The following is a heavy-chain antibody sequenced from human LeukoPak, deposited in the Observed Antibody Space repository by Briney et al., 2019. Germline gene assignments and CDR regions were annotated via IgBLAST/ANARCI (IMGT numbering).Heavy chain of an antibody. CDR2: IYYSGST. CDR3: ARLVRSGATPYDY. D-gene: IGHD1-26*01. Sequence: SETLSLTCTVSGGSLSSYYWSWIRQPPGKGLEWIGYIYYSGSTNYNPSLKSRVTISVDTSKNQFSLKLSSVTAADTAVYYCARLVRSGATPYDYWGQGTLVTVSS. V-gene: IGHV4-59*08. J-gene: IGHJ4*02. CDR1: GGSLSSYY.